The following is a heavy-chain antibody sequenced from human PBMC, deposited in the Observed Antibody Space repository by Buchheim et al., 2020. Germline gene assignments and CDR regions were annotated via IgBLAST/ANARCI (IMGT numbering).Heavy chain of an antibody. J-gene: IGHJ4*02. Sequence: EVQLEESGGGLVQPGGSLRLSCAASGFTLRTYWMHWVRQAPGKGLEWVSRINEDGSFTNYADSVKGRSTTPRDNAKNTLYLKMTSLRVEDTAMYYCARDLSGSQDYWGQGTL. V-gene: IGHV3-74*01. CDR1: GFTLRTYW. D-gene: IGHD1-26*01. CDR3: ARDLSGSQDY. CDR2: INEDGSFT.